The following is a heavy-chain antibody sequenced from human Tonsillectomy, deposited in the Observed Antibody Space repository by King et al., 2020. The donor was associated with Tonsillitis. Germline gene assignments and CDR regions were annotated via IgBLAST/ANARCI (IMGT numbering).Heavy chain of an antibody. CDR1: GFTFSSCG. D-gene: IGHD4-23*01. Sequence: VQLVESGGVVVQPGRSLRLSCAASGFTFSSCGMHWVRQAPGKGLVWVAVISYYGSNKYYADSVKGRFTISRDNSKNTLYLQMNRMRAEDTAVYYCAKVRRNPGFFPLRWYSYYYYGMDVWGEGTTVTVSS. CDR3: AKVRRNPGFFPLRWYSYYYYGMDV. J-gene: IGHJ6*02. CDR2: ISYYGSNK. V-gene: IGHV3-30*18.